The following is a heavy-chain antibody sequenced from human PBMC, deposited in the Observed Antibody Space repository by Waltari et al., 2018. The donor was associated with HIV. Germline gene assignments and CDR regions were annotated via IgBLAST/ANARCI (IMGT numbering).Heavy chain of an antibody. J-gene: IGHJ4*02. D-gene: IGHD6-13*01. CDR1: GFASSSLW. Sequence: EVQLVESGGGWVQPGGYLRLYCADPGFASSSLWTSGSLQAPGKGLEWVTNIKQDGSEIYYVDSVKGRFTISRDKAKNSLYLQMNRLRAEETAVYFCARRGGRSSPLGYWGQGTLVTVSS. CDR2: IKQDGSEI. CDR3: ARRGGRSSPLGY. V-gene: IGHV3-7*01.